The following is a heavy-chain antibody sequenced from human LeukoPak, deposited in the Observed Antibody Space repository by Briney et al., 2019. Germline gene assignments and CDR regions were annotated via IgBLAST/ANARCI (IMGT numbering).Heavy chain of an antibody. CDR2: INHSGST. J-gene: IGHJ3*02. Sequence: SETLSLTCAVYGGSFSGYYWSWIRQPPGKGLEWIGEINHSGSTNYNPSLKSRVTISVDTSKNQFSLKLSSVTAADTAVYYCARDRDSPHAFDIWGQGTMVTVSS. V-gene: IGHV4-34*01. CDR1: GGSFSGYY. CDR3: ARDRDSPHAFDI. D-gene: IGHD1-14*01.